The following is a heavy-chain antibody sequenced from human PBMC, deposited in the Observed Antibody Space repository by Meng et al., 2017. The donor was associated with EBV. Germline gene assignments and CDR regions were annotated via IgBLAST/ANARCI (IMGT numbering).Heavy chain of an antibody. D-gene: IGHD6-19*01. CDR3: SRVGIAVAGTGDY. V-gene: IGHV1-2*01. CDR2: INPNSGGT. CDR1: VSTFTFDD. J-gene: IGHJ4*02. Sequence: VRPVHAAPACQCPRPSVIISPKAPVSTFTFDDVPWRRPAPGKGLDRMVRINPNSGGTNYAQNFQGMVTSTRDTSISTAYMDLSMLRSDDTAVYYCSRVGIAVAGTGDYWGQGTLVTVSS.